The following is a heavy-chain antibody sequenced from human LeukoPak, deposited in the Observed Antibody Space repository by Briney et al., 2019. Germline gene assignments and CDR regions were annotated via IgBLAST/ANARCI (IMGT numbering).Heavy chain of an antibody. CDR3: TPLFQYSSSWTRDY. V-gene: IGHV3-15*01. CDR1: GFTFSNAW. J-gene: IGHJ4*02. CDR2: IKSKTDGGTT. Sequence: GGSLRLSCAASGFTFSNAWMSWVRQAPGKGLEWVGRIKSKTDGGTTDYAAPVKGRFTISRDDSKNTLYLQMNSLKTEDTAVYYCTPLFQYSSSWTRDYWGQGTLVTVS. D-gene: IGHD6-13*01.